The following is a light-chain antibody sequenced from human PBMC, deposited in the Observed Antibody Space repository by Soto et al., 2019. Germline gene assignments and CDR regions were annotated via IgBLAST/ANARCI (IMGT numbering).Light chain of an antibody. CDR2: GAS. Sequence: EIVLTQSPGTLSLSPGERATLSCRASQSVSSSYLAWYQQKPGQAPRLLIYGASSRATGIPDRLSGSGSGTDFTLTISRLEPEDLAVYYCQQYGSSPLTFGQGTKVEIK. CDR1: QSVSSSY. J-gene: IGKJ1*01. V-gene: IGKV3-20*01. CDR3: QQYGSSPLT.